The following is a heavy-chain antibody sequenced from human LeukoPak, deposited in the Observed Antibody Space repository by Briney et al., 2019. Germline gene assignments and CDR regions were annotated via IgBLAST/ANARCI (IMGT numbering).Heavy chain of an antibody. CDR2: ISGSGGST. CDR3: SKDRAQIVDGAFDI. V-gene: IGHV3-23*01. D-gene: IGHD1-26*01. J-gene: IGHJ3*02. CDR1: GFTSSSYA. Sequence: GGSVRLSCAVSGFTSSSYAMSWVRQAPGKGLEWVSAISGSGGSTYYADSVKGRFTISRDNSKNTLYLQMNILRAEDTAVYYCSKDRAQIVDGAFDIWGRGTMVTVSS.